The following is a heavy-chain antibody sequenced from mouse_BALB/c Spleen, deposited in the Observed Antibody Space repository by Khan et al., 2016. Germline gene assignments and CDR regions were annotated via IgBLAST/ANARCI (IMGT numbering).Heavy chain of an antibody. D-gene: IGHD2-1*01. J-gene: IGHJ4*01. CDR2: IWRGGST. V-gene: IGHV2-5*01. Sequence: QVQLMQSGPGLVQPSQSLSITCTVSGFSLTSYGVHWVRQSPGKGLEWLGEIWRGGSTDNNAAFMTRMSITQDNSKSQVFYEQSNLQGDDTAIYCWAKKKGYGTQAIDYWGQGTSVTVSS. CDR1: GFSLTSYG. CDR3: AKKKGYGTQAIDY.